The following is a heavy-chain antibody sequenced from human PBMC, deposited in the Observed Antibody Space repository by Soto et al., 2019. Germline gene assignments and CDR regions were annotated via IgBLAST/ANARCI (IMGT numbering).Heavy chain of an antibody. J-gene: IGHJ6*03. D-gene: IGHD6-6*01. V-gene: IGHV3-64*01. Sequence: EVQLVESGGDLAQPGGSLRLSCAASGFTLSNYAMDWVRQAPGKGREYVSGISSNGVVTYYANSVQGRFTVSRDNSKNTVYLQMGYLRPEDTAVYYCARRARPDFYYMDVWGKGTTVTVS. CDR2: ISSNGVVT. CDR1: GFTLSNYA. CDR3: ARRARPDFYYMDV.